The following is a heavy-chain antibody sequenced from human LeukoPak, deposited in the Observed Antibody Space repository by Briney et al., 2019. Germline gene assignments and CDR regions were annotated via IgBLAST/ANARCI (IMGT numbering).Heavy chain of an antibody. D-gene: IGHD6-13*01. V-gene: IGHV4-59*01. Sequence: PSETLSLTCTVSGGSISSYYWSWIRQPPGKGLEWIGYIYYSGSTNYNPSLKSRVTISVDTSKNQFSLKLSSVTAADTAVYYCAGIVEAAAGTCFDYWGQGTLVTVSS. J-gene: IGHJ4*02. CDR3: AGIVEAAAGTCFDY. CDR1: GGSISSYY. CDR2: IYYSGST.